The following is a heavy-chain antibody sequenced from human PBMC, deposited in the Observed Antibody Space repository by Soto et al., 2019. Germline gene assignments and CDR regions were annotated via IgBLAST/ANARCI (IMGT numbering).Heavy chain of an antibody. CDR2: IYYSGST. J-gene: IGHJ6*02. CDR1: GGSISSYY. Sequence: QVQLQESGPGLVKPSETLSLTCTVSGGSISSYYWSWIRQPPGKGLEWSGYIYYSGSTNYNPSLKSRVSVSVDTSKNQFSLKLGSVTAADTAMYYFARDPRGAVGHYGMDVWGQWTTVIVSS. D-gene: IGHD6-19*01. V-gene: IGHV4-59*01. CDR3: ARDPRGAVGHYGMDV.